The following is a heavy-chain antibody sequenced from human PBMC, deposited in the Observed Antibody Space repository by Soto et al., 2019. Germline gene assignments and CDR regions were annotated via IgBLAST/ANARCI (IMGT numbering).Heavy chain of an antibody. D-gene: IGHD3-22*01. J-gene: IGHJ5*02. Sequence: GSLRLSCAASGFTFSSFAMSWVRQAPGKGLEWVSAISGSGGNTYYADSVKGRFTISRDNSKNTLYLQMNSLRAEDTAVYYCANYNYYDASGPSWGQGTLVTVSS. CDR1: GFTFSSFA. CDR3: ANYNYYDASGPS. CDR2: ISGSGGNT. V-gene: IGHV3-23*01.